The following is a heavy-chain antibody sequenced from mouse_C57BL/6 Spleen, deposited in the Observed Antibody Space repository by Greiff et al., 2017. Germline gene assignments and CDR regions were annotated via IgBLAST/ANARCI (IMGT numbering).Heavy chain of an antibody. CDR1: GFTFTDYY. Sequence: EVKLVESGGGLVQPGGSLSLSCAASGFTFTDYYMSWVRQPPGKALAWLGFIRNKANGYTTAYSASVKGRFPISRDNSQSILYLQMNALRAEDSATYYCARYYYGSSGAMDDWGQGTSVTVSS. V-gene: IGHV7-3*01. J-gene: IGHJ4*01. D-gene: IGHD1-1*01. CDR3: ARYYYGSSGAMDD. CDR2: IRNKANGYTT.